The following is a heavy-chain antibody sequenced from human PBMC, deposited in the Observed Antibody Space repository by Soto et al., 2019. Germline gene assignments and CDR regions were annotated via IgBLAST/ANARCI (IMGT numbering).Heavy chain of an antibody. D-gene: IGHD1-26*01. CDR3: ARTPSDTRGDYGMDV. J-gene: IGHJ6*02. CDR1: GYTFTGYY. V-gene: IGHV1-2*04. Sequence: ASVKVSCKASGYTFTGYYMHWVRQAPGQGLEWMGWINPNSGGTNYAQKFQGWVTMTRDTSISTAYMELSRLRSDDTAVYYCARTPSDTRGDYGMDVWGQGTTVTVSS. CDR2: INPNSGGT.